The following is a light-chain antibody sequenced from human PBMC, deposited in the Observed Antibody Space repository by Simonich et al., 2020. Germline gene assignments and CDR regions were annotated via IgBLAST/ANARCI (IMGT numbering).Light chain of an antibody. J-gene: IGKJ5*01. CDR1: QSVSSY. Sequence: EIVLTQSPATLSLSLGERATLSCRASQSVSSYLAWYQQKPGQATRLLIYDASNRATGIPAMFSGSGSGTDFTLTISSLEPEDFAVYYCQQRSNWPPITFGQGTRLEIK. V-gene: IGKV3-11*01. CDR3: QQRSNWPPIT. CDR2: DAS.